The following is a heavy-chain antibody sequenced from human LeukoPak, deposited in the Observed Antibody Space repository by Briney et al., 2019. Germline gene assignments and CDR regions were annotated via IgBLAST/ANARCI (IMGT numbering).Heavy chain of an antibody. CDR1: GDSVSSNSAA. J-gene: IGHJ6*02. CDR2: TYYRSKWYN. CDR3: ARALDYYDSSGYPHYYYYGMDV. D-gene: IGHD3-22*01. V-gene: IGHV6-1*01. Sequence: SQTLSLTCAISGDSVSSNSAAWNRIRQSPSRGLEWLGRTYYRSKWYNDYAVSVKSRITINPDTSKNQFSLQLNSVTPEDTAVYYCARALDYYDSSGYPHYYYYGMDVWGQGTTVTVSS.